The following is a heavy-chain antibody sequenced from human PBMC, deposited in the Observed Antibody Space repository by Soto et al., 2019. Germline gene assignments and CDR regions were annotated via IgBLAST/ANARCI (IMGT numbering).Heavy chain of an antibody. CDR3: ARDYYDSPDPYYFDY. J-gene: IGHJ4*02. CDR1: GGSISSYY. D-gene: IGHD3-22*01. Sequence: SETLSLTCTVSGGSISSYYWSWIRQPPGKGLEWIGYIYYSGSTNYNPSLKSRVTISVDTSKNQFSLKLSSVTAADTAVYYCARDYYDSPDPYYFDYWGQGTLVTVSS. V-gene: IGHV4-59*12. CDR2: IYYSGST.